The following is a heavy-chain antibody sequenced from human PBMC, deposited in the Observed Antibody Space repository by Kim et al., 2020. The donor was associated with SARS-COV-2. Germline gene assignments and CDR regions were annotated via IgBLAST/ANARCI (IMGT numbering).Heavy chain of an antibody. V-gene: IGHV3-48*03. CDR3: ARGRWLQLYYFDY. CDR1: GFTFSSYE. J-gene: IGHJ4*02. CDR2: ISSSGSTI. Sequence: GGSLRLSCAASGFTFSSYEMNWVRQAPGKGLEWVSYISSSGSTIYYADSVKGRFTISRDNAKNSLYLQMNSLRAEDTAVYYCARGRWLQLYYFDYWGQGTLVTVSS. D-gene: IGHD5-12*01.